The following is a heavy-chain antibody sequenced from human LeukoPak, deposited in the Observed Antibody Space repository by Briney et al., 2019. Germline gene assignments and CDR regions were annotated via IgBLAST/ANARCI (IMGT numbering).Heavy chain of an antibody. Sequence: SETLSLTCAVSGYSISSSNWWGWIRQPPGKGLEWIGYIYYSGSTNYNPSLKSRVTMSVDTSKNQFSLKLSSVTAADTAVYYCAREEWFDPWGQGTLVTVSS. V-gene: IGHV4-28*03. CDR1: GYSISSSNW. CDR3: AREEWFDP. J-gene: IGHJ5*02. CDR2: IYYSGST.